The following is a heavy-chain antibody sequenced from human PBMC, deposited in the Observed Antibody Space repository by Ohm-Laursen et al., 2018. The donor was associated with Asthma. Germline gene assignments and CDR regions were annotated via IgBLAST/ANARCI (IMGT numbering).Heavy chain of an antibody. J-gene: IGHJ4*02. V-gene: IGHV3-30-3*01. Sequence: SLRLSCAASGFTFRSYAMHWVRQAPGKGLEWVAVISYDGSNKYYADSVKGRFTISRDNSKNTLYLQMNSLRAEDTAVYYCATSSSLGYWGQGTLVTVSS. D-gene: IGHD6-6*01. CDR1: GFTFRSYA. CDR2: ISYDGSNK. CDR3: ATSSSLGY.